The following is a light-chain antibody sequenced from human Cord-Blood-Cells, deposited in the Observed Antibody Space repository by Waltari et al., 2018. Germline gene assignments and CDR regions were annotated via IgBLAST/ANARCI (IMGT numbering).Light chain of an antibody. CDR1: QSVLYSSNNKNY. CDR2: WAS. J-gene: IGKJ2*01. CDR3: QQYYSTHT. V-gene: IGKV4-1*01. Sequence: DIVMTQSPDSLAVSLGERATINCKSSQSVLYSSNNKNYLAWYQQKPGQPPKLLIYWASTLDSGVPDRFSGSGSGTDFTLTISSLQAEDVAVYYCQQYYSTHTFGQGTKLEIK.